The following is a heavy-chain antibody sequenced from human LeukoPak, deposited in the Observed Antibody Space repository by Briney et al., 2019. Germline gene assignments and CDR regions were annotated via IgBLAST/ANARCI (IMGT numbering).Heavy chain of an antibody. Sequence: GGSLRLSCAASGFTFSRCWMSWFRQAPGKGLEWVANIKQDGGLKHYADSVKGRFTISRDNANNSLYLQMNSLRAEDTAVYFCARFAKGYGSGDIDYWGQGTLVTVSS. D-gene: IGHD3-10*01. J-gene: IGHJ4*02. CDR3: ARFAKGYGSGDIDY. CDR1: GFTFSRCW. CDR2: IKQDGGLK. V-gene: IGHV3-7*03.